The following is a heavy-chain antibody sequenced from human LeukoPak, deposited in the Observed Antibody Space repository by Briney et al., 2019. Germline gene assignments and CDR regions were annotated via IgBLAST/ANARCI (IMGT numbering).Heavy chain of an antibody. J-gene: IGHJ4*02. Sequence: GGSLRLSCAASGFTFDDYAMHWVRHAPGKGLEWGSGISWNSGSIGYADSVKGRFTISRDNAKNSLYLQMNSLRAEDTALYYCGKDIEGWLQFYFDYWGQGTLVTVSS. CDR2: ISWNSGSI. D-gene: IGHD5-12*01. CDR3: GKDIEGWLQFYFDY. CDR1: GFTFDDYA. V-gene: IGHV3-9*01.